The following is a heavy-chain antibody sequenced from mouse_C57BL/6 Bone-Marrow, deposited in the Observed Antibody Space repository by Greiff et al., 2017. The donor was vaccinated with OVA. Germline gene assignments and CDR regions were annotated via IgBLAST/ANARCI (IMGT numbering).Heavy chain of an antibody. Sequence: EVKLVESGAELVKPGASVKLSCTASGFNIKDYYMHWVKQRTEQGLEWIGRIDPEDGETKYAPKFQGKATITADTSSNTAYLQLSSLTSEDTAVYYCATTVVPYWYFDVWGTGTTVTVSS. D-gene: IGHD1-1*01. CDR2: IDPEDGET. J-gene: IGHJ1*03. CDR3: ATTVVPYWYFDV. CDR1: GFNIKDYY. V-gene: IGHV14-2*01.